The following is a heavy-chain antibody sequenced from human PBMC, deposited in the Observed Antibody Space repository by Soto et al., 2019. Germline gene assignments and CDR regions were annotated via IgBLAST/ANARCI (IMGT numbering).Heavy chain of an antibody. CDR3: LRDQRHWNEFADQ. CDR2: ISQDGAIA. V-gene: IGHV3-74*01. D-gene: IGHD1-1*01. Sequence: VQLVESGGGLVQPGGSLRLSCAASGFAFGSYWMHWVRQAPGKGLVWVSRISQDGAIATQADSVKGRFTISRDNAKNTLFLQMNSLRDDDTAVYYCLRDQRHWNEFADQWGQGPVVTVS. CDR1: GFAFGSYW. J-gene: IGHJ4*02.